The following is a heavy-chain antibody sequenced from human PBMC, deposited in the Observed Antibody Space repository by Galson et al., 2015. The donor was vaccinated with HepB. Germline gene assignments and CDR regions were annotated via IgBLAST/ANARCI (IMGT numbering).Heavy chain of an antibody. CDR1: GGTFSSYA. CDR3: ARDLRIRDDFWSGYTYDAFDI. D-gene: IGHD3-3*01. Sequence: SVKVSCKASGGTFSSYAISWVRQAPGQGLEWMGGIIPIFGTANYAQKFQGRVTITADESTSTAYVELSSLRSEDTAVYYCARDLRIRDDFWSGYTYDAFDIWGQGTMVTVSS. V-gene: IGHV1-69*13. J-gene: IGHJ3*02. CDR2: IIPIFGTA.